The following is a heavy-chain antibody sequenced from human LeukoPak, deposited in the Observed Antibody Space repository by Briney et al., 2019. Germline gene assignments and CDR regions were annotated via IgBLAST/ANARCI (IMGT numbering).Heavy chain of an antibody. J-gene: IGHJ4*02. Sequence: ASVKVSCKASGYTFTGYYMHWVRQAPGQGLEWMGWINPNSGGTNYAQKFQGRVTMTRDTSISTAYMELSRLRSDDTAVYYCARIGLEYFDWLFSFDYWGQGTLVTVSS. CDR1: GYTFTGYY. CDR3: ARIGLEYFDWLFSFDY. CDR2: INPNSGGT. V-gene: IGHV1-2*02. D-gene: IGHD3-9*01.